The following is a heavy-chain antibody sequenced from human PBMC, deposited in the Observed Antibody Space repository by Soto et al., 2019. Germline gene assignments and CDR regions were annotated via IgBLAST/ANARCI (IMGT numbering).Heavy chain of an antibody. Sequence: SETVSLTCTVSGGSISSSSYYWGWIRQPPGKGLEWIGSIYYSGSTYYNPSLKSRVTISVDTSKNQFSLKLSSVTAADTAVYYCATTYYDFWSGYSQWFDPWGQGTLVTVSS. CDR2: IYYSGST. J-gene: IGHJ5*02. CDR3: ATTYYDFWSGYSQWFDP. D-gene: IGHD3-3*01. V-gene: IGHV4-39*01. CDR1: GGSISSSSYY.